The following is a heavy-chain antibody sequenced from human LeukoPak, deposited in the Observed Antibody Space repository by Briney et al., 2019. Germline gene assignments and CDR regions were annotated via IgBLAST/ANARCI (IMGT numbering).Heavy chain of an antibody. CDR3: ARTYSSSWYPTFDY. Sequence: SETLSLTCAVYGGSFSGYYWSWIRQPPGKGLEWIGSIYYSGSTYYNPSLKSRVTISVDTSKNQFSLKLSSVTAADTAVYYCARTYSSSWYPTFDYWGQGTLVTVSS. J-gene: IGHJ4*02. D-gene: IGHD6-13*01. CDR2: IYYSGST. V-gene: IGHV4-34*01. CDR1: GGSFSGYY.